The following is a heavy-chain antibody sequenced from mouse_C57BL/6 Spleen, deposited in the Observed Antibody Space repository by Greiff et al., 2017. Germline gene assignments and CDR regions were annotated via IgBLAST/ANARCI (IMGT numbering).Heavy chain of an antibody. Sequence: VQLQQPGAELLKPGASVKASCKASGYTFTSYWMHWVTQRPGQGLEWFGRILPSDRATNYNQKFKGKATLTVDKSSRTAYMQLSSRTSEDSAVYYCAIEIPREGFAYWGQGTLVTVSA. J-gene: IGHJ3*01. CDR2: ILPSDRAT. CDR3: AIEIPREGFAY. CDR1: GYTFTSYW. V-gene: IGHV1-74*01.